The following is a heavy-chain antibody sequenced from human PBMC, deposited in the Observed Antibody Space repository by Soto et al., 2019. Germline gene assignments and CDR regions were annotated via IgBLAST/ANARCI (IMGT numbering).Heavy chain of an antibody. CDR3: ARDSYDFWSGPTFDY. CDR1: GGSFSGYY. Sequence: SETLSLTCAVYGGSFSGYYWSWIRQPPGKGLEWIGEINHSGSTNYNPSLKSRVTISVDTSKNQFSLKLSSVTAADTAVYYCARDSYDFWSGPTFDYWGQGTLVTVSS. CDR2: INHSGST. V-gene: IGHV4-34*01. J-gene: IGHJ4*02. D-gene: IGHD3-3*01.